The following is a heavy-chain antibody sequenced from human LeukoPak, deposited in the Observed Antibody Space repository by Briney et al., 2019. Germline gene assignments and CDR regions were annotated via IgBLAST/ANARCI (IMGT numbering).Heavy chain of an antibody. V-gene: IGHV1-2*06. J-gene: IGHJ4*02. Sequence: ASVKVSGKLLDTPLIAYYILLWRKAPGQGLEWMGRINPNSGGSNYAQNFQGRVTMTRDTSISTAYMELSRMRSDDTAVYYCARDLPSTSNWELDYWGQGTLVTVSS. CDR3: ARDLPSTSNWELDY. CDR1: DTPLIAYY. CDR2: INPNSGGS. D-gene: IGHD7-27*01.